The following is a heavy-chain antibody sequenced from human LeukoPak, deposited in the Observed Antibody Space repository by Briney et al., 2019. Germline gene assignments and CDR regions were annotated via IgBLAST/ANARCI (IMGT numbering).Heavy chain of an antibody. V-gene: IGHV1-2*02. CDR3: ARGEGGRGGGYYYGMDV. CDR2: INPNSGGT. J-gene: IGHJ6*02. CDR1: GYTFTGYY. D-gene: IGHD1-26*01. Sequence: ASVKVSCKASGYTFTGYYMHWVRQAPGQGLEWMGWINPNSGGTNYAQKFQGRVTMTRDTSISTAYMELSRLRSDDTAVYYCARGEGGRGGGYYYGMDVWGQGTTVTVSS.